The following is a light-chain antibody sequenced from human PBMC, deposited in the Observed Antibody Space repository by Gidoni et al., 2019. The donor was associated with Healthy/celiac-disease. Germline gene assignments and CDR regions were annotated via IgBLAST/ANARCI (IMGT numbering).Light chain of an antibody. CDR3: QSYDSSLSGAV. J-gene: IGLJ7*01. V-gene: IGLV1-40*01. CDR2: GNS. CDR1: SSNIGAGYD. Sequence: QSVLTQPPSVSGAPGQRVTISCTGSSSNIGAGYDVHWYQQLPGTAPKLPIYGNSNRPSGVPDLFSGSKSGTSASLAITGLQAEDEADYYCQSYDSSLSGAVFGGGTQLTVL.